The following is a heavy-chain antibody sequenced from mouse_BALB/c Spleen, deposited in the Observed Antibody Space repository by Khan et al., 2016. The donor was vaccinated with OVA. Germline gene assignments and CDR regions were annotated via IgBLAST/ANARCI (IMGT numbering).Heavy chain of an antibody. CDR1: GYTFTDYA. J-gene: IGHJ2*01. CDR2: ISTYSGNT. CDR3: TRPAYDGYYDY. Sequence: QVQLQQSGPELVRPGVSVKISCKGSGYTFTDYAMHWVKQSPAKSLEWIGLISTYSGNTNYKQKFKGKATTTVDKSSSTAYMELARLTSEDSAIYYCTRPAYDGYYDYWGQGTTLTVSS. D-gene: IGHD2-3*01. V-gene: IGHV1S137*01.